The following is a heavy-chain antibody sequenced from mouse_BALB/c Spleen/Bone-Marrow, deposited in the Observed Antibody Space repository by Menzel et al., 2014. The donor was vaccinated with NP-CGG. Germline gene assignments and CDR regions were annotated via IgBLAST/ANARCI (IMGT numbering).Heavy chain of an antibody. D-gene: IGHD2-2*01. J-gene: IGHJ4*01. CDR3: ARNGYYYSMDY. CDR2: MWSGGST. Sequence: QVQLQHSGPGLVQPSQRLSITCTVSGFSLTSDGVHWVRQSPRKGLEWLGVMWSGGSTDYNAAFISRLSISKDNPRSQVFFKMSSLQTNDTAIYYCARNGYYYSMDYWGQGTSVTVSS. V-gene: IGHV2-2*02. CDR1: GFSLTSDG.